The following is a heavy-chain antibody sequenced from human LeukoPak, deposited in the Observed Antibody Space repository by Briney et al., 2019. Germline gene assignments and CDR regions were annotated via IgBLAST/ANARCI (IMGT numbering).Heavy chain of an antibody. CDR3: ASRFRVVTATPRVSLFDP. Sequence: SETLSLTCAVYGGSFSGYYWSWIRQPPGKGLEWIGEINHSGSTNYNPSLKSRVTISVDTSKNQFSLKLSSVTAADTAVYYCASRFRVVTATPRVSLFDPWGQGTPVTVSS. V-gene: IGHV4-34*01. D-gene: IGHD2-21*02. CDR1: GGSFSGYY. J-gene: IGHJ5*02. CDR2: INHSGST.